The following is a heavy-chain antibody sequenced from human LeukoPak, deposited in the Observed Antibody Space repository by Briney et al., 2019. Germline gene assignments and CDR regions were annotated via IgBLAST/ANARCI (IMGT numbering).Heavy chain of an antibody. J-gene: IGHJ6*03. CDR3: ARDAATVMRGYYYYYMDV. V-gene: IGHV1-69*13. D-gene: IGHD4-11*01. Sequence: SVKVSCKASGGTFSSYAISWVRQAPGQGLEWMGGIIPIFGTANYAQKFQGRVTITADESTSTAYMELSSLRSEDTAVYYCARDAATVMRGYYYYYMDVWGKGTTVTVSS. CDR1: GGTFSSYA. CDR2: IIPIFGTA.